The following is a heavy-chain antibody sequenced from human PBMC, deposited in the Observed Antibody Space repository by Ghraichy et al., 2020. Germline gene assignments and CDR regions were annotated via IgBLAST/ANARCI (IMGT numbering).Heavy chain of an antibody. CDR3: ARNSGYDFWSGYFYYYYGMDV. D-gene: IGHD3-3*01. V-gene: IGHV3-33*01. Sequence: SLNISCAASGFTFSSYGMHWVRQAPGKGLEWVAVIWYDGSNKYYADSVKGRFTISRDNSKNTLYLQMNSLRAEDTAVYYCARNSGYDFWSGYFYYYYGMDVWGQGTTVTVSS. CDR2: IWYDGSNK. CDR1: GFTFSSYG. J-gene: IGHJ6*02.